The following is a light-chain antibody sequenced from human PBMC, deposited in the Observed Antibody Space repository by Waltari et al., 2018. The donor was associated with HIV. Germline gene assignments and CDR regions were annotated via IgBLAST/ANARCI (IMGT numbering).Light chain of an antibody. Sequence: EIVLTQSPGTLSLSPGDRATLSCRTSQTVTNTYVAWYQQRPGQPPRLLIYRTSTRPTGIPDRCSGSGSGTDFTLTISRLEPEDFAMYYCHHFGRSPPMYTFGQGTKLEI. J-gene: IGKJ2*01. CDR3: HHFGRSPPMYT. V-gene: IGKV3-20*01. CDR2: RTS. CDR1: QTVTNTY.